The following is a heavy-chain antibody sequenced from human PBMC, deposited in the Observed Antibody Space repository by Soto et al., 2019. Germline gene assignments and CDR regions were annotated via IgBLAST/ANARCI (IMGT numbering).Heavy chain of an antibody. CDR3: SNDRVSGLHGIVVLSGFEY. V-gene: IGHV3-23*01. Sequence: GGSLRLSCAASGFTFSSYAMSWVRQAPGKGLEWVSAISGSGGSTYYADSVKGRFTISRGNSKNTLYLQMNSLRAEDTAVYYCSNDRVSGLHGIVVLSGFEYWRQGALVTVSS. CDR1: GFTFSSYA. CDR2: ISGSGGST. J-gene: IGHJ4*02. D-gene: IGHD4-4*01.